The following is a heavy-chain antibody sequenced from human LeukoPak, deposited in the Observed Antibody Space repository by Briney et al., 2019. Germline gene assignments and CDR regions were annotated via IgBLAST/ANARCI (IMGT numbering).Heavy chain of an antibody. V-gene: IGHV3-30-3*01. CDR1: GFTFSSYA. J-gene: IGHJ3*01. CDR3: ARDPAGGTYDL. CDR2: ISYDGGNR. Sequence: PGRSLRLSCAASGFTFSSYAMHWVRQAPGKGLEWVAVISYDGGNRYYADSVKGRFTISRDNAQNSLYLQMNSLRAEDTAVYYCARDPAGGTYDLWGQGTMVTVSS.